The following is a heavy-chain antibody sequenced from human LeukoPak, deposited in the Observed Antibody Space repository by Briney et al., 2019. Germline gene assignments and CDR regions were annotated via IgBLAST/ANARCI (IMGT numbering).Heavy chain of an antibody. Sequence: GASVKVSCKASGYTFTSYGISWVRQAPGQRLEWMGWINAGNGNTKYSQKFQGRVTITRDTSASTAYMELSSLRSEDTAVYYCARDRIAVAGPLVGGMDVWGQGTTVTVSS. CDR2: INAGNGNT. CDR3: ARDRIAVAGPLVGGMDV. J-gene: IGHJ6*02. D-gene: IGHD6-19*01. CDR1: GYTFTSYG. V-gene: IGHV1-3*01.